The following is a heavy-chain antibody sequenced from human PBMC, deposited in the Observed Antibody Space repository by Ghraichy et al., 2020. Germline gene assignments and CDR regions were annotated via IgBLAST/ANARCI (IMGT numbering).Heavy chain of an antibody. D-gene: IGHD6-6*01. Sequence: SETLSLTCTVPGGSISSSRYYWGWIRQPPGKGLEWIGSIYYSGTTYYNPSLKSRVAISVDTSKNQFSLKLSSVTAADTAVYYCARPISPFIAARSPGWYFDLWGRGTLVTVSS. J-gene: IGHJ2*01. CDR1: GGSISSSRYY. CDR2: IYYSGTT. V-gene: IGHV4-39*01. CDR3: ARPISPFIAARSPGWYFDL.